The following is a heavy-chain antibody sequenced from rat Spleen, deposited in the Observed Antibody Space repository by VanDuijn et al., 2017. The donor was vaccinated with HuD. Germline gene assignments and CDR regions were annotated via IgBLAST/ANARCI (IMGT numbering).Heavy chain of an antibody. CDR3: ARQDIGTTFDY. CDR2: ISYDGSST. V-gene: IGHV5-29*01. J-gene: IGHJ2*01. Sequence: EVQLVESDGGLVQPGRSLKLSCAASGFTFSDYYMAWVRQAPTKGLEWVATISYDGSSTYYRDSVKGRFTISRDNAKSTLYLQMDSLRSEDTATYYCARQDIGTTFDYWGQGVMVTVSS. D-gene: IGHD1-5*01. CDR1: GFTFSDYY.